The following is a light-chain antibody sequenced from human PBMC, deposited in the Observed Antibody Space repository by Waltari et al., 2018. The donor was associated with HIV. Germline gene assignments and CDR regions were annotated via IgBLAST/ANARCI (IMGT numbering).Light chain of an antibody. CDR1: SSDVGGYNY. V-gene: IGLV2-14*01. Sequence: QSALTQPASVSGSPGQSITISCTGTSSDVGGYNYVYWYQQHPGKAPKLMIYEVSNRPSGVSNRFSGSKSGNTASLTISGLQAEDEADYYCSSYTSSSTADVVFGGGTKLTVL. CDR3: SSYTSSSTADVV. J-gene: IGLJ2*01. CDR2: EVS.